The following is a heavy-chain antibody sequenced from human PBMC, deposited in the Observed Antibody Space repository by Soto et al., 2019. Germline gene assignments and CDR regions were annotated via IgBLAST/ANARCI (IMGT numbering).Heavy chain of an antibody. V-gene: IGHV3-21*01. CDR3: ARGGLCSSTGCYTELYPNDYYDGMDV. D-gene: IGHD2-2*02. Sequence: EVQLVGSGGGLVKPGGSLRLSCAASGFTFNSHGMNWVRQAPGTGLEWVSSISGLSSYRYYADSVKGRFTIYRDNAKNSLYLQMTSLRAEDTAVYYCARGGLCSSTGCYTELYPNDYYDGMDVWGQGTTVTVSS. CDR2: ISGLSSYR. J-gene: IGHJ6*02. CDR1: GFTFNSHG.